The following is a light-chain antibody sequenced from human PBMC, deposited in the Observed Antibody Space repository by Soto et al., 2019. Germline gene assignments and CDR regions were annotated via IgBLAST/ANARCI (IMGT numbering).Light chain of an antibody. Sequence: DIVMTQSPLSLPVTPGEPASISCRSSQSLLHSNGYNYLDWVLQKPGQSPQLLIYLGSHRASGVPDRFSGSGSGTDFTLKISRVEAEDVGVYYCMQGLQTLTFGGGTKVEIK. CDR2: LGS. J-gene: IGKJ4*01. V-gene: IGKV2-28*01. CDR1: QSLLHSNGYNY. CDR3: MQGLQTLT.